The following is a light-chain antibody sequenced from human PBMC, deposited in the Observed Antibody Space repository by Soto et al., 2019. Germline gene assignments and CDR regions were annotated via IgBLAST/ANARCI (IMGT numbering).Light chain of an antibody. CDR2: GSF. Sequence: DNQMTQSPSSLSASVGGRVTITCRTSQSISRYLNWYQHKLGTAPKLLIHGSFKLQSGVPSRFSGSGSGTDFTLTISSLHPEDFATYYCQQSYNTPRTFGLGTKVDIK. CDR1: QSISRY. J-gene: IGKJ1*01. V-gene: IGKV1-39*01. CDR3: QQSYNTPRT.